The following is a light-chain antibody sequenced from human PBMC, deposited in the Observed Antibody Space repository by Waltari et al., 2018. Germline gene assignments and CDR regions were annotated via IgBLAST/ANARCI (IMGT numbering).Light chain of an antibody. V-gene: IGKV1-5*03. J-gene: IGKJ1*01. CDR2: KAS. Sequence: DIQMTQAPSTLSASVGDRVTITCRASQSISSRLAWYQQKPGKAPKRLIYKASGLESGVPSRFSGSGCGTEYNLTTSSRQPDDFATYYCQQYNNYSRTFGQGTKVEIK. CDR1: QSISSR. CDR3: QQYNNYSRT.